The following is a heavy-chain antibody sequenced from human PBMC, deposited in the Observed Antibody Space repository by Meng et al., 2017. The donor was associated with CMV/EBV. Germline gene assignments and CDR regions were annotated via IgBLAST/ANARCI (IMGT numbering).Heavy chain of an antibody. J-gene: IGHJ4*02. CDR3: AKSRGGYGSGSYYTFDS. V-gene: IGHV3-23*01. CDR1: GVTFSSYA. D-gene: IGHD3-10*01. CDR2: ITGGAGST. Sequence: EGSLRLSCTASGVTFSSYAWSWVRQAPGKGLEWVSTITGGAGSTYTAASVQGRFTISTDKSKNTLYLQMSSLRGEDTAIYFCAKSRGGYGSGSYYTFDSWGQGTLVTVSS.